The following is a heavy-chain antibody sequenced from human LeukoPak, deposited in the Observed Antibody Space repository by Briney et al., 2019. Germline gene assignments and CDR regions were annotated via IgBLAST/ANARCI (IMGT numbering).Heavy chain of an antibody. CDR2: IYTSGST. Sequence: SETLSLTCTVSGGSISSYYWSWIRQPAGKGLEWIGRIYTSGSTNYNPSLKSRVTMSVDTSKNQFSLKLSSVTAADTAVYYCARDGYSSSWHFFDDWGQGTLVTVSS. CDR3: ARDGYSSSWHFFDD. V-gene: IGHV4-4*07. CDR1: GGSISSYY. J-gene: IGHJ4*02. D-gene: IGHD6-13*01.